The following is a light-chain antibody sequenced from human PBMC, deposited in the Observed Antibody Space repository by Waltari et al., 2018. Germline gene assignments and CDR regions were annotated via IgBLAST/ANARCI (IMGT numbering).Light chain of an antibody. CDR3: QQYYSYLA. CDR1: QGISSY. V-gene: IGKV1-8*01. CDR2: AAS. Sequence: IQMTQSPSSLSASVGDRVTITCRASQGISSYLAWYQQKPGKAPKLLIYAASTLQSGVPSRFSGSGSGTDFTLTISCLQSEDFATYYCQQYYSYLAFGGGTKVEIK. J-gene: IGKJ4*01.